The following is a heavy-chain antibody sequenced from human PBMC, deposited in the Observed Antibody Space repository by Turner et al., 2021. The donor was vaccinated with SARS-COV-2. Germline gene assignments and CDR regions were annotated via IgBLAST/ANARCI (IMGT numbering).Heavy chain of an antibody. J-gene: IGHJ6*02. Sequence: QLQLQESDPGLVTLSETLSLTCIASGGFISSSSYYWGWIRQSPGKGLEWIGNIYYSGSAYYNPSLKGRVTISVDPSKNQFSLELTSVTAADTAVYYCARLMDTAMDYYGTDVWGQGTTVTVSS. CDR2: IYYSGSA. D-gene: IGHD5-18*01. CDR3: ARLMDTAMDYYGTDV. CDR1: GGFISSSSYY. V-gene: IGHV4-39*01.